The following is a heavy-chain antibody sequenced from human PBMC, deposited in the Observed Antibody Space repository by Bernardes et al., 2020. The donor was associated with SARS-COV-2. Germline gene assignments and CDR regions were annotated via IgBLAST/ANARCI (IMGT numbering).Heavy chain of an antibody. CDR3: ARERGALITGGSFYHGMDV. V-gene: IGHV3-7*01. Sequence: GGSLRLSCAVSGFTFSRYCMSWVRQAPGKGLEWVANVNQDGSDKYYVDSVKGRFTISRDNAENSLYLQMNNLKAEDTAVYYCARERGALITGGSFYHGMDVWGQGTTVTVSS. D-gene: IGHD3-16*01. J-gene: IGHJ6*02. CDR1: GFTFSRYC. CDR2: VNQDGSDK.